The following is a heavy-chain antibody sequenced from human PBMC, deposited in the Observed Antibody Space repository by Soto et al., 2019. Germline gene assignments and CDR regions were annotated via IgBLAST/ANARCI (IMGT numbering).Heavy chain of an antibody. J-gene: IGHJ5*02. CDR1: GYTFTSYG. CDR3: ARDSRGYCSSTSCYDWFDP. CDR2: ISAYNGNT. D-gene: IGHD2-2*01. V-gene: IGHV1-18*01. Sequence: QVPLVQSGGKVKKPGASVKVSCKASGYTFTSYGISWVRQASGQGLEWMGWISAYNGNTNYAQKLQGRVTMTTDTSTSTAYMELRSLRSDDTAVYYCARDSRGYCSSTSCYDWFDPWGQGTLVTVSS.